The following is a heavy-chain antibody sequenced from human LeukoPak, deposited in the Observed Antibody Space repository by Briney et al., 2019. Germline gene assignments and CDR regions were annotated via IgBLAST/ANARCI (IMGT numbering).Heavy chain of an antibody. CDR3: ARSIAAAAMDGMDV. J-gene: IGHJ6*02. V-gene: IGHV4-59*01. CDR1: GGSISSYY. D-gene: IGHD6-13*01. Sequence: PSETLSLTCTVSGGSISSYYWSWIRQPPGKGLEWIGYIYYSGSTNYNPSLKSRVTISVDTSKNQFSLKLSSVTAADTAVYYCARSIAAAAMDGMDVWGQGTTVTVSS. CDR2: IYYSGST.